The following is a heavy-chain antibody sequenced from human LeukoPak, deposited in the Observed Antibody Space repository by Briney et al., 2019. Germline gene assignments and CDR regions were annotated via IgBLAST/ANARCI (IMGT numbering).Heavy chain of an antibody. Sequence: PSETLSLTCSVSGGSISGSSSYWGWIRQPPGKGLEGIGSIYYSGSTYDNPALKSRVTISVEKSKNQFSLKLSSVTAADTAVYYCARVDAMVISRGAFDIWGQGTMVTVSS. CDR1: GGSISGSSSY. CDR2: IYYSGST. J-gene: IGHJ3*02. V-gene: IGHV4-39*07. CDR3: ARVDAMVISRGAFDI. D-gene: IGHD5-18*01.